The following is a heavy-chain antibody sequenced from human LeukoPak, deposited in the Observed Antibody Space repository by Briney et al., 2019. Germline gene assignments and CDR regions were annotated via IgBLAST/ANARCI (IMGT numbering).Heavy chain of an antibody. CDR3: ARHSPPRGVTY. CDR2: IFYSGST. J-gene: IGHJ4*02. Sequence: SETLSLTCAVYGGSFSGYYWACIRQPPGKGLEWIGSIFYSGSTYYNPSLRSRVTISVDTSKNQFSLKLSSLTASDTAMYSCARHSPPRGVTYWGQGTLVTVSS. D-gene: IGHD3-10*01. V-gene: IGHV4-39*01. CDR1: GGSFSGYY.